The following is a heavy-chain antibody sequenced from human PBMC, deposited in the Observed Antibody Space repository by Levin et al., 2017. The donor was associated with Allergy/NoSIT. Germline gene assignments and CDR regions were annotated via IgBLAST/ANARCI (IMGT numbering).Heavy chain of an antibody. J-gene: IGHJ4*02. CDR3: ARDSPYYGDYIGY. V-gene: IGHV1-18*01. CDR1: GYTFTSYG. Sequence: ASVKVSCKSSGYTFTSYGVSWVRQAPGQGLEWMGYISAYNGNTNSAQNLRDRLTMTTDTSTSTAYMELRSLRFDDTAVYYCARDSPYYGDYIGYWGQGTLVTVSS. D-gene: IGHD4-17*01. CDR2: ISAYNGNT.